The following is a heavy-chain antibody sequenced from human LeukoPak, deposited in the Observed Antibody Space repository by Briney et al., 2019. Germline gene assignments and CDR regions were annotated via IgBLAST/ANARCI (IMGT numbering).Heavy chain of an antibody. CDR1: GYSFTSYW. J-gene: IGHJ3*02. V-gene: IGHV5-51*01. Sequence: GESLQISCQGSGYSFTSYWIGWVRQMPGKGLEWMGIIYPGDSDTRYSPSFQGQVTISADKSISTAYLQWSSLKASDTAMYYCARPPTYYYDSSGYPPENDAFDIWGQGTMVTVSS. CDR2: IYPGDSDT. CDR3: ARPPTYYYDSSGYPPENDAFDI. D-gene: IGHD3-22*01.